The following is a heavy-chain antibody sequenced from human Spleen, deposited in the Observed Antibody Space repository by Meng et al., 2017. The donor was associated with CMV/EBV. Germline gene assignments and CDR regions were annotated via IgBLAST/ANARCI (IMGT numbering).Heavy chain of an antibody. CDR1: GFPFSNYE. D-gene: IGHD2-8*01. CDR3: ARDGVVPRGMDV. Sequence: GGSLRLSCAASGFPFSNYEMNWVRQAPGKGLEWVSYISSSGNTIYYADSVKGRFTISRDNAKNSLYLQMNSLRAEDTAVYYCARDGVVPRGMDVWGQGTTVTVSS. CDR2: ISSSGNTI. V-gene: IGHV3-48*03. J-gene: IGHJ6*02.